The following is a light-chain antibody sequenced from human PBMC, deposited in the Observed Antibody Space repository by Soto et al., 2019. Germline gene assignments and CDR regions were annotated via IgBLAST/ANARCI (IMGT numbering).Light chain of an antibody. Sequence: QSVLTQPASVSGSPGQSITISCTGTSSDVGGYNYVSWYQQHPGKAPKLMIYEVSNRPSGVSNRFSGSKSGNTASLTISGLQAEDADHYYCSSYTSSSTYVLGTRTQVTV. CDR2: EVS. CDR1: SSDVGGYNY. CDR3: SSYTSSSTYV. J-gene: IGLJ1*01. V-gene: IGLV2-14*01.